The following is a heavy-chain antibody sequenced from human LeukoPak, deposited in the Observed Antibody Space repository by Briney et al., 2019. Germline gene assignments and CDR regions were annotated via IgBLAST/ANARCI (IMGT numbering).Heavy chain of an antibody. Sequence: ASVKVSCKASGFTFTSSAMQWVRQARGQRLEWIGWIVVGSGNTNYAQKFQERVTITRDMSTGTAYMELSSLRSEDTAVYYCAATGGYCSSTSCPYYFDYWGQGTLVTVSS. CDR2: IVVGSGNT. J-gene: IGHJ4*02. V-gene: IGHV1-58*02. D-gene: IGHD2-2*01. CDR1: GFTFTSSA. CDR3: AATGGYCSSTSCPYYFDY.